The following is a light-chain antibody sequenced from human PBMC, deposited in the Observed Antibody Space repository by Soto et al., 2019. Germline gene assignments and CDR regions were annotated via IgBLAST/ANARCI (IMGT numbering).Light chain of an antibody. Sequence: EIVLTQSPGTLSLSPGERATLSCRASQSVDSTYLAWYQQKPGQAPRLLIYATSSRAAGVPDRFSGSGSGTDFTLTISRLEPEDLAVYYCQQYGTSPPLYTFGQGTKLVIK. J-gene: IGKJ2*01. V-gene: IGKV3-20*01. CDR1: QSVDSTY. CDR3: QQYGTSPPLYT. CDR2: ATS.